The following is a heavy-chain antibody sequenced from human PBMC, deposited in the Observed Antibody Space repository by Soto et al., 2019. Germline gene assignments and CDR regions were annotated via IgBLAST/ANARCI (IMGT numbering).Heavy chain of an antibody. D-gene: IGHD6-6*01. Sequence: SETLSLTCTVSGGSISSYCWSWIRQPPGKGLEWIGYIYYSGSTNYNPSLKSRVTISVDTSKNQFSLKLSSVTAADTAVYYCARYVSKYSSSSVDYYYGMDVWGQGTTVTVSS. CDR2: IYYSGST. CDR1: GGSISSYC. V-gene: IGHV4-59*01. J-gene: IGHJ6*02. CDR3: ARYVSKYSSSSVDYYYGMDV.